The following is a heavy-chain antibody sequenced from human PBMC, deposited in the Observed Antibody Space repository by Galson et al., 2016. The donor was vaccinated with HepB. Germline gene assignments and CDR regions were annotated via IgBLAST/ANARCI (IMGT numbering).Heavy chain of an antibody. V-gene: IGHV3-23*01. J-gene: IGHJ6*04. Sequence: SLRLSCAASGFTFGSYGMTWVRQAPGKGLECVASIRRRGDSTDYADSVRGRFTISRDNSKNTLYLQMNSLRAEDTALYYCVQGSTAPAVWGKGTPVTVST. CDR1: GFTFGSYG. CDR2: IRRRGDST. D-gene: IGHD2-2*01. CDR3: VQGSTAPAV.